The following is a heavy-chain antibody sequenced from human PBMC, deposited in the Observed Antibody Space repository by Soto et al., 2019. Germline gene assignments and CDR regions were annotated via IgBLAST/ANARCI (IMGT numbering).Heavy chain of an antibody. D-gene: IGHD3-16*01. CDR3: VRSPKIGVRGAF. CDR2: IKVGSCRI. CDR1: GFSFSAYS. V-gene: IGHV3-21*01. Sequence: PGGSLRLSCIGSGFSFSAYSMNWVRQAPGKGLEWVSSIKVGSCRIYQPDSMKGRFTISRDDARNSVYLQINSLRAEDTALYFCVRSPKIGVRGAFWGRGTQVTVSS. J-gene: IGHJ1*01.